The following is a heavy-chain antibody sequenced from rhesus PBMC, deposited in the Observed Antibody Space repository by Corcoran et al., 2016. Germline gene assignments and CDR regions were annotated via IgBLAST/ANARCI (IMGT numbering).Heavy chain of an antibody. CDR3: ERGGYWYFDI. CDR1: GGSISRNY. V-gene: IGHV4-160*01. D-gene: IGHD3-9*01. J-gene: IGHJ2*01. CDR2: IYGGGGSN. Sequence: QVQLQESGPGLVKPSETLSLTCAVSGGSISRNYCSWILPAPGTVLEWIGRIYGGGGSNDDNPSLKSRVTISTDTSKNQFSLKRSSVTAADTAVYYGERGGYWYFDIWGPGTPITISS.